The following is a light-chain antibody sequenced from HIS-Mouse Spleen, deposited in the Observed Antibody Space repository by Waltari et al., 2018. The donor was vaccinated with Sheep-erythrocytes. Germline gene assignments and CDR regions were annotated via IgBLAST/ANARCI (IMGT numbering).Light chain of an antibody. CDR1: SSDVGGYNL. CDR3: SSYTSSSTVV. V-gene: IGLV2-14*01. J-gene: IGLJ2*01. Sequence: QSALTQPASVSGSPGQSITISCTGTSSDVGGYNLVSRYQQHPGKAPKLMIYEVSNRPSGVSNRFSGSKSGNTASLTISGLQAEDEADYYCSSYTSSSTVVFGGGTKLTVL. CDR2: EVS.